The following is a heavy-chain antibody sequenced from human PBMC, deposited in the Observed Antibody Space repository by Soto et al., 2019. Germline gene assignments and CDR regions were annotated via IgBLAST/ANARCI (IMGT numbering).Heavy chain of an antibody. Sequence: ESLKISCKGSGYIFTTYWIGWVRQMPGKGLEWMGIVYPGDSDTRYSPSFQGQITISADKSISTAYLQWSSLKASDTAMYYCANSLYSISGVFSYYGMDVWGQGTPVTVSS. V-gene: IGHV5-51*01. CDR2: VYPGDSDT. CDR3: ANSLYSISGVFSYYGMDV. J-gene: IGHJ6*02. CDR1: GYIFTTYW. D-gene: IGHD6-6*01.